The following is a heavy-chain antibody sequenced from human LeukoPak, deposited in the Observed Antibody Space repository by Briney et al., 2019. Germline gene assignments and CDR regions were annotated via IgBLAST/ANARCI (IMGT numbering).Heavy chain of an antibody. Sequence: SGSLRLSCAASGFTFSSYAMSWVRQARGKGLEWVSSITCSGSSTYNADSVKGRFTISRDNSKNTLYLQMNSLRADDTAVYYCAKAIVGVSISDYWGQGTLVTASS. CDR3: AKAIVGVSISDY. J-gene: IGHJ4*02. V-gene: IGHV3-23*01. CDR1: GFTFSSYA. D-gene: IGHD1-26*01. CDR2: ITCSGSST.